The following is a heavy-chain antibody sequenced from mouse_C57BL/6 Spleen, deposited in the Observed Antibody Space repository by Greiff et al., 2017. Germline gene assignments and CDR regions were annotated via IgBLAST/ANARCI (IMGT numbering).Heavy chain of an antibody. CDR3: ARRIYYDYDLGAMDY. Sequence: EVKLMESGGGLVKPGGSLKLSCAASGFTFSDYGMHWVRQAPEKGLEWVAYISSGSSTIYYADTVKGRFTISRDNAKNTLFLQMTSLRSEDTAMYYCARRIYYDYDLGAMDYWGQGTSVTVSS. CDR1: GFTFSDYG. CDR2: ISSGSSTI. J-gene: IGHJ4*01. V-gene: IGHV5-17*01. D-gene: IGHD2-4*01.